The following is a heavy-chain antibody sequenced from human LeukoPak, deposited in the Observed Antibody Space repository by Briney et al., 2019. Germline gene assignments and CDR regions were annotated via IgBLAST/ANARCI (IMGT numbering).Heavy chain of an antibody. CDR1: GDSFSSHY. J-gene: IGHJ3*02. CDR2: ISYIGST. Sequence: PSETLSLTCAVSGDSFSSHYWTWIRQPPGKGLEWIGYISYIGSTNYNPSLKSRVTISIDTSKNQFSLKLTSVTAADTAVYYCARDLVTVTKGFDIWGQGTMVSVPS. D-gene: IGHD4-17*01. V-gene: IGHV4-59*11. CDR3: ARDLVTVTKGFDI.